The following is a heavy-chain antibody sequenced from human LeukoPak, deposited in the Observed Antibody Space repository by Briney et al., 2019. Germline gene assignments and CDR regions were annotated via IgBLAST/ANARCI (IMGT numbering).Heavy chain of an antibody. CDR2: ISAYNGNT. CDR3: ARATGYFDY. J-gene: IGHJ4*02. CDR1: GYTLTSYG. Sequence: ASVKVSCKASGYTLTSYGINWVRQAPAQGLEWMGWISAYNGNTNYAQKLQGRVTMATDTATSTAYSELRSLRSDDTAVYYCARATGYFDYWGQGTLVSVSS. V-gene: IGHV1-18*01. D-gene: IGHD5-12*01.